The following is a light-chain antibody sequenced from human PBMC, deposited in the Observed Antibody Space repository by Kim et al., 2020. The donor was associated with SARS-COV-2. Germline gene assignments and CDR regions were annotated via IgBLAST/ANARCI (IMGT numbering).Light chain of an antibody. Sequence: SSELTQDPAVSVALGQTVRITCQGDRLRSYYASWYQQKPGQAPVLVIYDKNNRPSGIPDRFSGSSSGNTASLTITGAQAEDEADYYCNSRDNSGNHRVFGGGTQLTVL. CDR1: RLRSYY. V-gene: IGLV3-19*01. J-gene: IGLJ3*02. CDR2: DKN. CDR3: NSRDNSGNHRV.